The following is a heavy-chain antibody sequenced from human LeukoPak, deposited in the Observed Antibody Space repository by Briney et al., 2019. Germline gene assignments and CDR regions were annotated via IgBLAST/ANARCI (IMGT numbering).Heavy chain of an antibody. V-gene: IGHV3-64*01. Sequence: SGGSLRLSCAASGFTFSSYAMHWVRQAPGKGLEYVSAISSNGGSTYYANSVKGRFTISRDNSKNTLYLQMGSLRAEDMAVYYCARGSYYGSGGFDYWGQGTLVTVSS. CDR2: ISSNGGST. CDR1: GFTFSSYA. J-gene: IGHJ4*02. CDR3: ARGSYYGSGGFDY. D-gene: IGHD3-10*01.